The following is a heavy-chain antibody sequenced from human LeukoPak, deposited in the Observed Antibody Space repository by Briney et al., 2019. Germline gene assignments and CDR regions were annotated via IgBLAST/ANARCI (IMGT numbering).Heavy chain of an antibody. J-gene: IGHJ4*02. D-gene: IGHD6-13*01. CDR3: ARGSRWYQLLDY. CDR2: INYSGTT. Sequence: SETLSLTCTVSGGSIISSNYYWGWIRQPPGKGLEWIGSINYSGTTFCNPSLKSRVTFSVDTSKNQFSLNLNSVTAADTAVYYCARGSRWYQLLDYWGQGTLVTVSS. CDR1: GGSIISSNYY. V-gene: IGHV4-39*07.